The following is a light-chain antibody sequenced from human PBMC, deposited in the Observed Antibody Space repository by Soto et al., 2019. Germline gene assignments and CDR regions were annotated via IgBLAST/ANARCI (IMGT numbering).Light chain of an antibody. V-gene: IGKV1-27*01. J-gene: IGKJ4*01. CDR1: QDISNY. CDR3: QNYNSAPLT. CDR2: AAS. Sequence: DIQMTQSPSSLSASVGDRVTITCRASQDISNYLAWYQQKPGKIPKLLIYAASTLQAGVPSRFSGSGSGTDFTLTISSLQPEDVATYYCQNYNSAPLTFGGGSTVEIK.